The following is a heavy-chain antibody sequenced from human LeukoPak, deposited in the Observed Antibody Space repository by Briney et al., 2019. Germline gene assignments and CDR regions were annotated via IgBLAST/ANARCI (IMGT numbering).Heavy chain of an antibody. CDR2: ISAFNGNT. V-gene: IGHV1-18*01. J-gene: IGHJ4*02. D-gene: IGHD2-2*01. CDR3: ARDFCSSTSCYFDS. Sequence: ASVKVSCXASGYSFTTYGITWVRQAPGQGLEWMGWISAFNGNTNYAQKLQGRVTMTTDTSTSTAYMELRSLRSDDAAVYYCARDFCSSTSCYFDSWGQGTLVTVSS. CDR1: GYSFTTYG.